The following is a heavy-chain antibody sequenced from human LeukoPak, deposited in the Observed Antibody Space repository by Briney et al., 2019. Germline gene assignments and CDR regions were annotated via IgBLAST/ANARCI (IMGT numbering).Heavy chain of an antibody. CDR3: AKEPRTSRTRAY. Sequence: QSGGSLRLSCAASGFTFDDYAMHWVRQAPGKGLEWVSLISGDGGSTYYADPVKGRFTISRDNSKNSLYLRMNSLRTEDTALYYCAKEPRTSRTRAYWGQGTLVTVSS. V-gene: IGHV3-43*02. D-gene: IGHD3/OR15-3a*01. J-gene: IGHJ4*02. CDR1: GFTFDDYA. CDR2: ISGDGGST.